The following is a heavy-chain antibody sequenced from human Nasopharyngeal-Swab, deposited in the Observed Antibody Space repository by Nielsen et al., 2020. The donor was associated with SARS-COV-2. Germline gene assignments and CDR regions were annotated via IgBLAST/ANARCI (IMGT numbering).Heavy chain of an antibody. V-gene: IGHV3-30-3*01. CDR3: ASTPLDSSGYYYAFHY. J-gene: IGHJ4*02. CDR2: ISYDGSNK. D-gene: IGHD3-22*01. CDR1: GFTFSRYT. Sequence: EGPLRLSCAASGFTFSRYTMHWVRQAPGKGLEWVAVISYDGSNKYYADSVKGRFTISRDISKNTLYLQMNSLRAEDTAVFYCASTPLDSSGYYYAFHYWGRGTLVTVSS.